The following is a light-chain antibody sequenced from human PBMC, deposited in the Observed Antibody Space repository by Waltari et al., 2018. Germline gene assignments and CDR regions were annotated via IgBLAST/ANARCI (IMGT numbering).Light chain of an antibody. J-gene: IGKJ4*01. V-gene: IGKV1-5*03. CDR3: QQYNSYPLT. Sequence: DIQMTQSPSTLSASVGDRVTITCLASQRISDWLAWYQQKPGKATNLLIYKASSLQSGVPSSFSGSGSGTEFTLTISSLQPDDFATYYCQQYNSYPLTFGGGTKVEIK. CDR1: QRISDW. CDR2: KAS.